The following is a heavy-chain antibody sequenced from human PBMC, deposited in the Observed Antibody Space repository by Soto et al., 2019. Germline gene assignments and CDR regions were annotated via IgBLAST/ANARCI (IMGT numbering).Heavy chain of an antibody. CDR1: GGSFNAYH. Sequence: QVQLQQWGAGLLKPSETLSLTCAVYGGSFNAYHWSWIRQSPGKGLEWIGEIDHTGRTNYNPSRKSRVTMSVDTSKSQFSLMLKSVTAADTAVYYCARSMSDSSAHHWGLDYWGRGNRVTVSS. J-gene: IGHJ4*02. D-gene: IGHD3-22*01. V-gene: IGHV4-34*01. CDR2: IDHTGRT. CDR3: ARSMSDSSAHHWGLDY.